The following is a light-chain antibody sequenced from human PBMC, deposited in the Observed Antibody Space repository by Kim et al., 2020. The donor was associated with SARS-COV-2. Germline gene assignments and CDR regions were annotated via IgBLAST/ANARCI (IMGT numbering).Light chain of an antibody. Sequence: EIVLTQSPGTLSLSPGERATLSCRASQSVGNSLAWFQQKPGQAPRLLIFETSNRDTGIPARFSGSGSGTGFTLTISSLEPEDFAVYYCQQRYDWPLTFGEGTKVDIK. CDR3: QQRYDWPLT. J-gene: IGKJ4*01. CDR1: QSVGNS. CDR2: ETS. V-gene: IGKV3-11*01.